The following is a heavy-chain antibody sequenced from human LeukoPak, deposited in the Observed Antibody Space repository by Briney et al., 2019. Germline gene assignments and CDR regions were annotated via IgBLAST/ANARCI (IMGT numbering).Heavy chain of an antibody. Sequence: GGSLRLSCAASGFTFSSYWMSWVRQAPGKGLEWVANIKQDGSEKYYVDSVKGRFTISRDNAKNSLYLQMNSLRAEDTAVYYCARDLAAVVTLAWYFDLWGRGTLVTVSS. J-gene: IGHJ2*01. V-gene: IGHV3-7*01. CDR3: ARDLAAVVTLAWYFDL. CDR2: IKQDGSEK. CDR1: GFTFSSYW. D-gene: IGHD2-21*02.